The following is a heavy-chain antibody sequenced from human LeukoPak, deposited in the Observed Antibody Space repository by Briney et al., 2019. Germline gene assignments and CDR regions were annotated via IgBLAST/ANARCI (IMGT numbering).Heavy chain of an antibody. CDR3: ARGTSRDSLGDN. CDR2: TYSGGST. D-gene: IGHD5-24*01. V-gene: IGHV3-66*01. Sequence: GGSLRLSCAASGFTVSSNYISWVRQAPGKGLEWVSVTYSGGSTYYADSVKGRFTISRDNSKNTLYLQMNGLRAEDTAVYFCARGTSRDSLGDNWGQGTLVTVSS. J-gene: IGHJ4*02. CDR1: GFTVSSNY.